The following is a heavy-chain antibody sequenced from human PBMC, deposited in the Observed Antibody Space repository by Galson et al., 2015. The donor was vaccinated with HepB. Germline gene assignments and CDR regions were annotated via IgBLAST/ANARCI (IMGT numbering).Heavy chain of an antibody. V-gene: IGHV3-7*04. Sequence: PLRVYCADPGFSIGDGWMPWVRQAPGEGLGWGADMRENGREEAYVDSVRGRFTISRDNAKNSLYLEMNSLRDDDTAVYFCARGHYGLDVWGQGTAVTVSS. CDR2: MRENGREE. CDR1: GFSIGDGW. J-gene: IGHJ6*02. CDR3: ARGHYGLDV.